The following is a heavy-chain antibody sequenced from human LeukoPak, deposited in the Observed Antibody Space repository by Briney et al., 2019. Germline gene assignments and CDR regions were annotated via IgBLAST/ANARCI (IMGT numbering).Heavy chain of an antibody. CDR1: GFTFSTYE. CDR3: ASYIRAPFDI. D-gene: IGHD3-10*01. CDR2: ISTSGRNI. J-gene: IGHJ3*02. V-gene: IGHV3-48*03. Sequence: SGGSLRLSCAASGFTFSTYEMNWVRQAPGRGLEWVSYISTSGRNIYYADSAKGRFTISRDNAKNSLYLQMNSLRAEDTAVYYCASYIRAPFDIWGQGTMVTVSS.